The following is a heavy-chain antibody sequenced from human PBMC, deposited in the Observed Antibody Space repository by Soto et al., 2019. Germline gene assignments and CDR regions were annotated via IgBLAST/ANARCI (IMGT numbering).Heavy chain of an antibody. D-gene: IGHD2-8*01. CDR3: ARSGLLHTPERTYYIRFDY. V-gene: IGHV4-34*01. CDR1: GGSFSGYY. Sequence: QVQLQQWGAGLLKPSETLSLTCAVYGGSFSGYYWSWIRQPPGKGLEWIGEINHSGSTNYNPSLKTRVTLPVDTSKNQFSLKLSSVTAADTPVYYCARSGLLHTPERTYYIRFDYWGQGTLVTVSS. CDR2: INHSGST. J-gene: IGHJ4*02.